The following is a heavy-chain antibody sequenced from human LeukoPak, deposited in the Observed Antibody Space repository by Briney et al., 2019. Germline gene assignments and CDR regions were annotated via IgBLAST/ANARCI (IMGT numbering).Heavy chain of an antibody. J-gene: IGHJ6*02. CDR2: ISGSGGST. Sequence: GGSLRLSCAASGFTFSSYGMHWVRQAPGKGLEWVSAISGSGGSTYYADSVKGRFTISRDNSKNTLYLQMNSLRAEDTAVYYCARRTYYDFWSGYYGVMYYGMDVWGQGTTVTVSS. CDR1: GFTFSSYG. D-gene: IGHD3-3*01. CDR3: ARRTYYDFWSGYYGVMYYGMDV. V-gene: IGHV3-23*01.